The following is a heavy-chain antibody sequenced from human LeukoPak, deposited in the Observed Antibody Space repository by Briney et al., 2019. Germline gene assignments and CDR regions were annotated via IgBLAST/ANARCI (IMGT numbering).Heavy chain of an antibody. D-gene: IGHD3-16*02. J-gene: IGHJ3*02. V-gene: IGHV3-21*01. CDR1: GFTFSSYS. CDR3: ARDGGRIMITFGGVIVRDAFDI. Sequence: GGSLRLSCAASGFTFSSYSMNWVRQAPGKGLEWVSSISSSSSYMYYADSAKGRFTISRDNAKNSLYLQMNSLRAEDTAVYYCARDGGRIMITFGGVIVRDAFDIWGQGTMVTVSS. CDR2: ISSSSSYM.